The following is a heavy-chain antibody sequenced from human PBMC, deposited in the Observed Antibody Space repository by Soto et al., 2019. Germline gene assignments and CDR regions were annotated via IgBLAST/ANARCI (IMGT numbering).Heavy chain of an antibody. D-gene: IGHD2-15*01. CDR1: GFTFNTYG. J-gene: IGHJ6*02. CDR3: ARGDCTGAYCYSWPFNYGVDV. V-gene: IGHV3-33*08. Sequence: QVQLVASGGGVVQPGGSLRLSCTTSGFTFNTYGMYWVRQAPGKGLEWVAIIWYDGSNKYYGDSVKGRFTISRDNSKNTLYLQMNSLRAEDTALYYCARGDCTGAYCYSWPFNYGVDVWGQGTTVTVSS. CDR2: IWYDGSNK.